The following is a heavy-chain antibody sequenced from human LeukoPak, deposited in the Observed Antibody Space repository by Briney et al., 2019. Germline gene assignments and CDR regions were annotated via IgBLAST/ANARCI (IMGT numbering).Heavy chain of an antibody. Sequence: PGGSLRLSCAASGFTFSSYTMDWVRQAPGKGLEWVSSISSSSTYIYYADSVKGRFTISRDNAKNSLYLQMNSLRIEDTAVYYCASPKEYGDYVDNAFDIWGQGTMVTVSS. J-gene: IGHJ3*02. D-gene: IGHD4-17*01. V-gene: IGHV3-21*01. CDR3: ASPKEYGDYVDNAFDI. CDR1: GFTFSSYT. CDR2: ISSSSTYI.